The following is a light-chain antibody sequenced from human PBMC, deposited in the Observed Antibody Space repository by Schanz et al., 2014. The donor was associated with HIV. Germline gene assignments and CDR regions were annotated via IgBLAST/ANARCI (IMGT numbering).Light chain of an antibody. J-gene: IGLJ1*01. CDR2: AVS. V-gene: IGLV2-14*03. CDR3: SSHTRRNTLDV. CDR1: SGDIGTYAA. Sequence: QSVLTQPASVSGSPGQSITISCTGTSGDIGTYAAVSWYQQHPDKAPKLMIYAVSVRPSGVSNRFSGSKSGNTASLTISGLQAEDEADYYCSSHTRRNTLDVFGTGTKVTVL.